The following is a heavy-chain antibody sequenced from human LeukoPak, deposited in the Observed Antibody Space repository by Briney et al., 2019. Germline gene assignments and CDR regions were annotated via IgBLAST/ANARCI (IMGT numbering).Heavy chain of an antibody. J-gene: IGHJ5*02. Sequence: ASVKVSCKASGYTFTGYYMHWVRQAPGQGLEWMGWINPNSGGTNYAQKSQGRVTMTRDTSISTAYMELSRLRSDDTAVYYCARDNSMHERGWWFDPWGQGTLVTVSS. V-gene: IGHV1-2*02. CDR2: INPNSGGT. D-gene: IGHD4-23*01. CDR3: ARDNSMHERGWWFDP. CDR1: GYTFTGYY.